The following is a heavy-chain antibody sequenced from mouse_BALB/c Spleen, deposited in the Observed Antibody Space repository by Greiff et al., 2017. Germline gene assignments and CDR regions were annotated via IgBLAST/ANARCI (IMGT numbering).Heavy chain of an antibody. CDR2: INPYNGAT. CDR1: GYSFTGYY. D-gene: IGHD2-1*01. J-gene: IGHJ4*01. V-gene: IGHV1-31*01. Sequence: EVKLQESGPELVKPGASVKISCKASGYSFTGYYMHWVKQSHVKSLEWIGRINPYNGATSYNQNFKDKASLTVDKSSSTAYMELHSLTSEDSAVYYCARRKYGNTRDYYAMDYWGQGTSVTVSS. CDR3: ARRKYGNTRDYYAMDY.